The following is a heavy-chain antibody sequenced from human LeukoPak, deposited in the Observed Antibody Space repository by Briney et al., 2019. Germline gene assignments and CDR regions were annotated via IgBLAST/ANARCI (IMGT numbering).Heavy chain of an antibody. CDR2: ISSSGSTI. D-gene: IGHD3-10*01. J-gene: IGHJ3*02. CDR3: ASDNRVYGSGSYAFDI. CDR1: GFTFSDYY. Sequence: GGSLRLSCAASGFTFSDYYMSWIRQAPGKGLEWVSYISSSGSTIYYADSVKGRFTISRDNAKNSLYLQMNSLRAEDTAVYYCASDNRVYGSGSYAFDIWGQGTMVTVSS. V-gene: IGHV3-11*04.